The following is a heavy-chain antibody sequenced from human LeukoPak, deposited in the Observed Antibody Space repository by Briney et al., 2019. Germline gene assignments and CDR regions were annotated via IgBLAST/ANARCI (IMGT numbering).Heavy chain of an antibody. D-gene: IGHD1-26*01. V-gene: IGHV4-39*01. CDR2: IYYSGST. CDR1: GGSISSSSYY. CDR3: TVGRSDYFDF. Sequence: PSGTLSLTCTVSGGSISSSSYYWGWIRQPPGKGLEWIGSIYYSGSTYYNPSLKSRVTISVDTSKNQFSLKLSSVTAADTAVYYCTVGRSDYFDFWGQGTLVTVSS. J-gene: IGHJ4*02.